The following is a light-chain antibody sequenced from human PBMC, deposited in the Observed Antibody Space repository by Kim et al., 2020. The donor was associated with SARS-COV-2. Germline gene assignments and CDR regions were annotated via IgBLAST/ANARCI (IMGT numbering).Light chain of an antibody. CDR2: GAS. Sequence: EIVLTQSPGTLSLSPGEGATLSCRASQRVAGNDLAWYQQKSGQAPRLLIYGASSRATGIPDRFSGSGSGTDFTLTISRLEPEDFAVYYCQHYDSSRRWTFGQGTKVEIK. J-gene: IGKJ1*01. CDR3: QHYDSSRRWT. CDR1: QRVAGND. V-gene: IGKV3-20*01.